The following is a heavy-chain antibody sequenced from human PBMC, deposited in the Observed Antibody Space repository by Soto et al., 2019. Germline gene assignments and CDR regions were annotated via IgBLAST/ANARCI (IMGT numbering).Heavy chain of an antibody. CDR1: GGSFRGYS. CDR3: ARRRVMTLWLDP. V-gene: IGHV4-34*01. CDR2: INHTGST. Sequence: SETLSLTCGLYGGSFRGYSWTWIRQPPGKGLEWIGEINHTGSTNYNPSLKSRVTIPVDTSKNQFSLKVNSVTAADTAVYYCARRRVMTLWLDPWGQGTLVTVSS. D-gene: IGHD2-21*02. J-gene: IGHJ5*02.